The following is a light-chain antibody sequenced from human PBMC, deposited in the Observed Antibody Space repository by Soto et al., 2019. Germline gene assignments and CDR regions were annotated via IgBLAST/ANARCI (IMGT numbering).Light chain of an antibody. CDR3: QQYNSSSRA. J-gene: IGKJ3*01. CDR2: DAS. Sequence: SXXVGDXVTFXXWASQSISSWLAWYQEKPGKAPKLLIYDASILESRVPSRFSNSGSGTEFTLTISSLQPDDFAPYYCQQYNSSSRAIGHGTKLDIK. CDR1: QSISSW. V-gene: IGKV1-5*01.